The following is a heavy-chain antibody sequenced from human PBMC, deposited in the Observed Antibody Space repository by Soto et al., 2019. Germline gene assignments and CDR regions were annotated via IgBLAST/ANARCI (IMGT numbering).Heavy chain of an antibody. CDR1: GGSISSSSYY. CDR2: IYYSGST. J-gene: IGHJ4*02. Sequence: SETLSLTCTVSGGSISSSSYYWGWIRQPPGKGLEWIGSIYYSGSTYYNPSLKSRVTISVDTSKNQFSLKLSSVTAADTAVYYCARLQIQLWLHYFDYWGQGTLVTVSS. D-gene: IGHD5-18*01. CDR3: ARLQIQLWLHYFDY. V-gene: IGHV4-39*01.